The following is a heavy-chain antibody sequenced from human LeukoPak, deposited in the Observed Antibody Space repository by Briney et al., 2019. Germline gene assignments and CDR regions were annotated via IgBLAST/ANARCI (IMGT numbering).Heavy chain of an antibody. CDR3: ARDCSSTSCYGMSYYYYMDV. D-gene: IGHD2-2*01. CDR2: IYYSGST. J-gene: IGHJ6*03. Sequence: MPSETLSLTCTVSGGSISSYYWSWIRQPPGKGLEWIGDIYYSGSTNYNPSLKSRVTISVDTSKNQFSLKLSSVTAADTAVYYCARDCSSTSCYGMSYYYYMDVWGKGTTVTVSS. V-gene: IGHV4-59*01. CDR1: GGSISSYY.